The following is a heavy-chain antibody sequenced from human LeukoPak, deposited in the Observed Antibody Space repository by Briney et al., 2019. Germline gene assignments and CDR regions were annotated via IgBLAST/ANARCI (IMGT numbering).Heavy chain of an antibody. CDR1: GGSISSYY. D-gene: IGHD3-10*01. J-gene: IGHJ4*02. CDR2: IYLSGST. CDR3: ARGIRRVGSGSYLYYFDY. Sequence: SETLSLTCTVSGGSISSYYWSWIRQPAGKGLEWIGRIYLSGSTNYNPSLKSRVTISVDTSKNQFSLKLSSVTAADTAVYYCARGIRRVGSGSYLYYFDYWGQGTLATVSS. V-gene: IGHV4-4*07.